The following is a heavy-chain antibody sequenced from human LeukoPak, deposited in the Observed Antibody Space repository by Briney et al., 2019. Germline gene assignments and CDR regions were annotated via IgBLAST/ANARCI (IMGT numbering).Heavy chain of an antibody. V-gene: IGHV3-23*01. Sequence: GGSLRLSCVASGFTFSSYVMTWVRQAPGKGLEWVSSIIGNGDSTYYADSVKGRFTISRDNSKNTLYLQMNSLGAEDTAIYYCAKGSKGTYDYWGQGTLVTVSS. CDR3: AKGSKGTYDY. CDR1: GFTFSSYV. J-gene: IGHJ4*02. CDR2: IIGNGDST.